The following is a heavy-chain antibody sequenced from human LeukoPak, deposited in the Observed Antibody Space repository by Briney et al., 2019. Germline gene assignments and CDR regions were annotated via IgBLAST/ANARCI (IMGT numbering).Heavy chain of an antibody. J-gene: IGHJ4*01. V-gene: IGHV4-59*01. D-gene: IGHD3-22*01. CDR2: IYSTGST. CDR3: ARFIGSSGYYDY. Sequence: SETLSPTSTVSGGSISSYYCSWIRQPPRGGLELIGYIYSTGSTDYNPSLTSRVTISVDTSKNQFSLKLSSVTAADTAVYYCARFIGSSGYYDYWGHGTLVTVPS. CDR1: GGSISSYY.